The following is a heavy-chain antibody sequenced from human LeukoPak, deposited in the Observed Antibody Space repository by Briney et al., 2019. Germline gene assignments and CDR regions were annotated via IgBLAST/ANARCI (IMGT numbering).Heavy chain of an antibody. V-gene: IGHV1-18*01. Sequence: ASVKVSCKASGYTFTIYGISWVRQAPGQGLEWMGWISAYNGNTNYAQKLQGRVTMTTDTSTSTAYMELRSLRSDDTAVYYCARGQLRMITFGGVMGAFDIWGQGTMVTVSS. D-gene: IGHD3-16*01. J-gene: IGHJ3*02. CDR2: ISAYNGNT. CDR3: ARGQLRMITFGGVMGAFDI. CDR1: GYTFTIYG.